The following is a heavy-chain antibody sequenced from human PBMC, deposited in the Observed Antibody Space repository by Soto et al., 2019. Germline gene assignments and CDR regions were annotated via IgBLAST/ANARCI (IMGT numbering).Heavy chain of an antibody. CDR1: GFSLSTSGGG. Sequence: QITLKESGPPLVKPTQTLTLTCTFSGFSLSTSGGGVGWIRQPPGKALEWLALIYWDDDKRYSPSLKSRLNITKDTSKNQVVLTMTNMDPVDTATYYCARWVAATSVDWFDPWGQGTLVTVSS. CDR3: ARWVAATSVDWFDP. D-gene: IGHD2-15*01. V-gene: IGHV2-5*02. CDR2: IYWDDDK. J-gene: IGHJ5*02.